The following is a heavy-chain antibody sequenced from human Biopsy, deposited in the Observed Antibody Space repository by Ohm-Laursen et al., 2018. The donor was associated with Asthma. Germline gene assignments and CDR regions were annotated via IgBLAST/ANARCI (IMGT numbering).Heavy chain of an antibody. Sequence: SLRLSCAASGFSFSEFVMHWVRQAPGKGLEWVAVISYDGSTKYYADSVKGRFTISRDNAKNSLYLQMNSLRDEDTAVYYCARFKRGYSYGYAGVFDYWGQGALVTVSS. D-gene: IGHD5-18*01. CDR1: GFSFSEFV. CDR3: ARFKRGYSYGYAGVFDY. V-gene: IGHV3-30*03. CDR2: ISYDGSTK. J-gene: IGHJ4*02.